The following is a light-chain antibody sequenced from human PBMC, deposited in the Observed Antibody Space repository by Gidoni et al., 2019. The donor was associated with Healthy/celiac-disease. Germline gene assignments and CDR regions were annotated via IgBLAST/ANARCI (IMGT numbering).Light chain of an antibody. V-gene: IGLV3-1*01. J-gene: IGLJ2*01. CDR2: QDS. CDR1: KLGDKY. Sequence: SYELTQPPSVSVSPGQTASITCSGDKLGDKYACWYQQKPGQSPVLVIYQDSKRPSGIPERFSGSNSGNTATLTISGTQAMDDADYYCPAWDSSIVVFGGGTKLTVL. CDR3: PAWDSSIVV.